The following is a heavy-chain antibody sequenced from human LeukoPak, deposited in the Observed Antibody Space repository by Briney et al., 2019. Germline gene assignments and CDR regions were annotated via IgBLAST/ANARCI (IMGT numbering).Heavy chain of an antibody. CDR1: GFTFSSYA. CDR2: ISYDRSNK. Sequence: GGSLRLSCAASGFTFSSYAMHWVRQAPGKGLEWVAVISYDRSNKYYADSVKGRFTISRDNSKNTLYLQMNSLRAEDTALYYCAKTGGGDGYGFDSWGQGTLVTVSP. J-gene: IGHJ4*02. V-gene: IGHV3-30*18. D-gene: IGHD5-24*01. CDR3: AKTGGGDGYGFDS.